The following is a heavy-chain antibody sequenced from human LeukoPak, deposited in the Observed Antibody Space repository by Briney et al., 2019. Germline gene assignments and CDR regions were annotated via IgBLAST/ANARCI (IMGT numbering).Heavy chain of an antibody. CDR2: INPYSGGT. D-gene: IGHD2-15*01. CDR1: GYTFTSYA. Sequence: ASVKVSCKASGYTFTSYAMNWVRQAHGQGLEWMGWINPYSGGTNYAQKFQGRLTMTRDTSISTAYMELSRLRSDGTAVYYCARNGWEYCSGGSCYSYYYYYMDVWGKGTTVTVSS. J-gene: IGHJ6*03. V-gene: IGHV1-2*02. CDR3: ARNGWEYCSGGSCYSYYYYYMDV.